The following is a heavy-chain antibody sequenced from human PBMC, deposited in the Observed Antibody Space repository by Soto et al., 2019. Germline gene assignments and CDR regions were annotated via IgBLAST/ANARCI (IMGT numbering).Heavy chain of an antibody. V-gene: IGHV4-59*01. Sequence: PSETLSLTCTVSGGSISSNYWTWIRQPPGKGLEWIGYVYNSGSTNYNPSLKSRVTISVDTSKNQFSLKLSSVTAADTAVYYCARAPYYYDSSGYYPFDYWGQGTLVTVSS. J-gene: IGHJ4*02. CDR2: VYNSGST. D-gene: IGHD3-22*01. CDR1: GGSISSNY. CDR3: ARAPYYYDSSGYYPFDY.